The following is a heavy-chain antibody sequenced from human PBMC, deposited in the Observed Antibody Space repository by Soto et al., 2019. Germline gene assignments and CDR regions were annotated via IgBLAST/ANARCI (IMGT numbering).Heavy chain of an antibody. V-gene: IGHV1-3*01. J-gene: IGHJ5*02. CDR3: LIGELGLGACWFAP. Sequence: QVQLVQSGAEVKKPGASVKVSCKASGYTFTSYGMHWVRQAPGHRLEWMGWVNAGNCNTNYSPKFKGRVTITRDTPASTAYMDLSTMRSENTAVYYCLIGELGLGACWFAPWLQGTLLTVSA. D-gene: IGHD1-7*01. CDR1: GYTFTSYG. CDR2: VNAGNCNT.